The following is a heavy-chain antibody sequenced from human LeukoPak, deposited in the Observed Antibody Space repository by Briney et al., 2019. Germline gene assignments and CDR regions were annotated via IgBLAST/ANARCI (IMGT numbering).Heavy chain of an antibody. D-gene: IGHD6-6*01. Sequence: ASVKVSCKASGYTFTSYGISWVRQAPGQGLEWMGWISAYNGNTNYAQKLRGRVTMTTDTSTSTAYMELRGLRSDDTAVYYCARDSPDPYSSSSFYYYGMDVWGQGTTVTVSS. V-gene: IGHV1-18*01. CDR2: ISAYNGNT. J-gene: IGHJ6*02. CDR1: GYTFTSYG. CDR3: ARDSPDPYSSSSFYYYGMDV.